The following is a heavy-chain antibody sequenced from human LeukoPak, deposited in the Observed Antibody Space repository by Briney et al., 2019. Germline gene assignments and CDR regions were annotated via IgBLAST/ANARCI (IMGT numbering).Heavy chain of an antibody. CDR3: ARERYGDGFAHFDY. CDR2: ITPSGAT. D-gene: IGHD5-24*01. Sequence: ASVKVSSKASGYTLTNYAMHSVRQVPGQGLEWMGWITPSGATNYPQKFQGRVAITSDTSITTAYMDLSRLTSDDTGVYYCARERYGDGFAHFDYWGQGTLVTVSS. V-gene: IGHV1-2*02. CDR1: GYTLTNYA. J-gene: IGHJ4*02.